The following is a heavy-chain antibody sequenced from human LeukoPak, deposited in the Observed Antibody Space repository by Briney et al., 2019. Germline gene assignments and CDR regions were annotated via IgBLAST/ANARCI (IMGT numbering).Heavy chain of an antibody. CDR2: ISGSGSSI. Sequence: PGGSLRLSCAPSGFTFSSFEMNWVRQAPGKGLEWISYISGSGSSIYYADSVKGRFTISRDNAKNSLYLQMNSLRAEDTAVYYCARDTAGPSGYFKYYYFYINGCGYGTTVTVSS. CDR3: ARDTAGPSGYFKYYYFYING. CDR1: GFTFSSFE. D-gene: IGHD3-22*01. V-gene: IGHV3-48*03. J-gene: IGHJ6*03.